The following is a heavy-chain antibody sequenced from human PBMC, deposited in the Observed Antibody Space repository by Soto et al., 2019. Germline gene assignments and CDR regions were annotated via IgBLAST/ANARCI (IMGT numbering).Heavy chain of an antibody. V-gene: IGHV4-30-2*01. D-gene: IGHD2-15*01. CDR3: ARGQVVAAQH. J-gene: IGHJ4*02. CDR1: GCSISSGGYS. Sequence: QLQLQESGSGLVKPAQTLSLTCAVAGCSISSGGYSWSWIRQPPGKGLEWIGYIYHSGSTYYNPSLTSRVTISVDRSKNQFSLKLSSVTAADTAVYYCARGQVVAAQHWGQGNMVTVSS. CDR2: IYHSGST.